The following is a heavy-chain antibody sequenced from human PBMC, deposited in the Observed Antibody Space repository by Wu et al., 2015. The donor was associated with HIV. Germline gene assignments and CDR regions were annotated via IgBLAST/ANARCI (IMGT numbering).Heavy chain of an antibody. V-gene: IGHV4-39*07. Sequence: QVQLQESGPGLVKPSETLSLTCTVSGGSIRSSSHYWDWIRQPPGKGLEWIGEINHSGSTNYNPSLKSRVTISVDTPKNQFSLKLHSVTAADTAVYYFARGRRGAVTMLRGAKRWDYGLDVWGQGTTVTVSS. CDR3: ARGRRGAVTMLRGAKRWDYGLDV. CDR2: INHSGST. D-gene: IGHD3-10*01. CDR1: GGSIRSSSHY. J-gene: IGHJ6*02.